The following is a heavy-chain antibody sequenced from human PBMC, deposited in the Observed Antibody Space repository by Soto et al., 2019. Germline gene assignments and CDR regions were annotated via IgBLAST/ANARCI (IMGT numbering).Heavy chain of an antibody. CDR3: ARHRYCSGGSCYHLDNWFDP. D-gene: IGHD2-15*01. J-gene: IGHJ5*02. CDR1: GGSISTSGYS. V-gene: IGHV4-39*01. Sequence: QLQLQESGPGLVKPSETLPLTCTVSGGSISTSGYSWGWIRQPPGKGLEWIGSIHYSGGTYYNPSLKSRVTMSVDTSKNQFSLKLSSVTAADTAVYYCARHRYCSGGSCYHLDNWFDPWGQGSLVTVSS. CDR2: IHYSGGT.